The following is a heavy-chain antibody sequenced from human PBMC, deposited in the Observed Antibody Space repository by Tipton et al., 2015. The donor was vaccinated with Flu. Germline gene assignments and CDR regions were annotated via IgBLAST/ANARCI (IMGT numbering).Heavy chain of an antibody. Sequence: SLRLSCAASGFTFSSYEMNWVRQAPGKGLEWVSYISSSGSTIYYADSGKGRFTISRDNAKNSLYLQMNSLRAEDTAVYYCATVIHSSGWYWGQGTRVTVSS. J-gene: IGHJ4*02. CDR3: ATVIHSSGWY. V-gene: IGHV3-48*03. CDR2: ISSSGSTI. D-gene: IGHD6-19*01. CDR1: GFTFSSYE.